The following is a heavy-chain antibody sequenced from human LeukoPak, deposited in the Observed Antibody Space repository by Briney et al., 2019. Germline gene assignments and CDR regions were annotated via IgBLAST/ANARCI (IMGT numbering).Heavy chain of an antibody. CDR3: ATFTAPLNAFDF. V-gene: IGHV1-2*02. CDR1: VYTFTVYY. J-gene: IGHJ3*01. Sequence: ASVKVSCKASVYTFTVYYMHWVRQTPGQGLWWMGLINPNRGGAYYAQKFQGRVTMTSDTSISTAYMELNRLRFDDTAVDYCATFTAPLNAFDFWGQGTMVTVSS. CDR2: INPNRGGA. D-gene: IGHD3-16*01.